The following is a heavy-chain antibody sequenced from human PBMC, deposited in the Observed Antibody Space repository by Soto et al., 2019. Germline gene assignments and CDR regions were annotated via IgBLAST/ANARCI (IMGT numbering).Heavy chain of an antibody. V-gene: IGHV4-4*02. CDR3: ASFVAAAAKRRDFDY. CDR2: IYHSGST. CDR1: GGSISSSNW. D-gene: IGHD6-13*01. Sequence: QVQLQESGPGLVKPSGTLSLTCAVSGGSISSSNWWSWVRQPPGKGLEWIGEIYHSGSTNYNPSLKSRVTISVDKSKTQFSLKLSSVTAADTAVYYCASFVAAAAKRRDFDYWGQGTLVTVSS. J-gene: IGHJ4*02.